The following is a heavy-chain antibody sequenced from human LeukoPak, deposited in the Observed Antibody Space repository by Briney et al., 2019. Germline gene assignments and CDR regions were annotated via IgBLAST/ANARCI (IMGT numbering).Heavy chain of an antibody. V-gene: IGHV4-34*01. CDR3: ARGQWRRAFDI. Sequence: SETLSLTCAVYGGSFSGYYWSWIRLPPGKGLEWIGEINHSGSTNYNPSLKSRVTISVDTSKNQFSLKLSSVTAADTAVYYCARGQWRRAFDIWGQGTMVTVSS. D-gene: IGHD6-19*01. CDR2: INHSGST. J-gene: IGHJ3*02. CDR1: GGSFSGYY.